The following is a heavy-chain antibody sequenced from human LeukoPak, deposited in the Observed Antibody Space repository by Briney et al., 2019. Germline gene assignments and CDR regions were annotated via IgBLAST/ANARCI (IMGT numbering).Heavy chain of an antibody. D-gene: IGHD6-19*01. V-gene: IGHV1-8*01. Sequence: GASVQVSCKASGYTFTSYDINWVRQATGQGLEWMGWMNPNSGNTGYAQKFQGRVTMTRNTSISTAYMELSSLRSEDTAVYYCARVGAVADNYYYYGMDVWGQGTTVTVSS. J-gene: IGHJ6*02. CDR3: ARVGAVADNYYYYGMDV. CDR1: GYTFTSYD. CDR2: MNPNSGNT.